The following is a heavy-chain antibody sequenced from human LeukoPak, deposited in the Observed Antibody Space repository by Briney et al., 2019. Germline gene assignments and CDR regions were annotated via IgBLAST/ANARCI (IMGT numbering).Heavy chain of an antibody. CDR2: INPSGGST. D-gene: IGHD3-10*01. Sequence: ASVKVSCKASGYTFTGYYMHWVRQAPGQGLEWMGIINPSGGSTSYAQKFQGRVTMTRDTSTSTVYMELSSLRSEDTAVYYCARDPRRVRGVIINPYYYYYYMDVWGKGTTVTISS. V-gene: IGHV1-46*01. J-gene: IGHJ6*03. CDR1: GYTFTGYY. CDR3: ARDPRRVRGVIINPYYYYYYMDV.